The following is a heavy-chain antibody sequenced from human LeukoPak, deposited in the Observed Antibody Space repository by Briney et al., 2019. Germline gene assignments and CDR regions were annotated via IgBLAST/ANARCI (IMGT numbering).Heavy chain of an antibody. J-gene: IGHJ5*02. CDR3: AKARGFCSGGSCYNPFDP. V-gene: IGHV3-74*01. CDR2: INNGGTDT. D-gene: IGHD2-15*01. CDR1: GFTFGSFW. Sequence: GGSLRLSCAASGFTFGSFWMHWVRQAPGKGLVWVSRINNGGTDTVYADSVKGRFTISRDNAKNTLSLQMNSLRAEDTAVYYCAKARGFCSGGSCYNPFDPWGQGTLVTVSS.